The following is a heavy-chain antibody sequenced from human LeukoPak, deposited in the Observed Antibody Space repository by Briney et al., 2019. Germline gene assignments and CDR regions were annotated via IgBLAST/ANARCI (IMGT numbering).Heavy chain of an antibody. D-gene: IGHD3-22*01. Sequence: GASVKVSCKASGYTFTSYYMHWVRQAPGQGLEWMGIINPSGGSTSYAQMFQGRVTMTRDMSTSTVYMELSSLRSEDTAVYYCARDPPHSDYYDSSGYQSDAFDIWGQGTMVTVSS. CDR3: ARDPPHSDYYDSSGYQSDAFDI. V-gene: IGHV1-46*01. J-gene: IGHJ3*02. CDR1: GYTFTSYY. CDR2: INPSGGST.